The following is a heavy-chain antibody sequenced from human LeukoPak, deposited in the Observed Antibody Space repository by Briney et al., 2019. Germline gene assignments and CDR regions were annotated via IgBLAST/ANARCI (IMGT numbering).Heavy chain of an antibody. D-gene: IGHD3-3*01. V-gene: IGHV4-39*07. J-gene: IGHJ4*02. CDR2: INHSGST. CDR3: ARVDFWSGYPDY. Sequence: SETLSLTCTVSGGSISSSSYYWSGIRQPPGKGLEWIGEINHSGSTNYNPSLKSRVTISVDTSKNQFSLKLSSVTAADTAVYYCARVDFWSGYPDYWGQGTLVTVSS. CDR1: GGSISSSSYY.